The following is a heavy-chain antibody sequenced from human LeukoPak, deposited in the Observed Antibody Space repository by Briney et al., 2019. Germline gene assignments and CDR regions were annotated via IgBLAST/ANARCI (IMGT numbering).Heavy chain of an antibody. CDR2: ISYDGTDK. CDR1: GFTFRNYG. J-gene: IGHJ4*02. CDR3: AKDPDSGIAAAGTDDY. Sequence: QPGGSLRLSCAASGFTFRNYGMHWVRQAPGKGLEWVAGISYDGTDKNYANSVKGRFTVSRDNSKNTLYLQMNSLRAEDTAVYYCAKDPDSGIAAAGTDDYWGQGTLVTVSS. V-gene: IGHV3-30*18. D-gene: IGHD6-13*01.